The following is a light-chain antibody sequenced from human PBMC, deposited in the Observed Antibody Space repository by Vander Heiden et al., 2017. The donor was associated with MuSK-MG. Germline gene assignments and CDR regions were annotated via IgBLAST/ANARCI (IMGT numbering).Light chain of an antibody. CDR1: QNVSSN. V-gene: IGKV3-15*01. Sequence: EIVMTQSPATLSVSPGERATLSCRASQNVSSNLAWYQQKPGQAPRLLIYGASTRATGIPARFSGSGSGTEFTLTISSLQSEDFAVYYCQQYNNGYTFGQGTKLEIK. CDR2: GAS. CDR3: QQYNNGYT. J-gene: IGKJ2*01.